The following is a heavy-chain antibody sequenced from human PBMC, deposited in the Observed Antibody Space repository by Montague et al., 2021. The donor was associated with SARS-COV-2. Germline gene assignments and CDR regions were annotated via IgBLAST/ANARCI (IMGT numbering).Heavy chain of an antibody. CDR1: GFTFSTYA. CDR3: AVQPRDSSAWHPFDH. Sequence: SLRLSFSASGFTFSTYAIHWVRQAPGKGLEWVAIMSHDGNYEHYADSVKGRFTISRDSSKNTLHLQMNSLTAEDTAVYYCAVQPRDSSAWHPFDHWGQGTLVTVSS. D-gene: IGHD6-19*01. J-gene: IGHJ4*02. CDR2: MSHDGNYE. V-gene: IGHV3-33*01.